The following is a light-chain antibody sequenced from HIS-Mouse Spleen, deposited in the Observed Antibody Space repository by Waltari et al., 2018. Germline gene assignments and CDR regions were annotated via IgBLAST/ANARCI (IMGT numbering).Light chain of an antibody. Sequence: QSVLTQPPSASGTPGQRLTISFSGSSSNSGSNTVLWYQQLPETAPKLLIYSNNQRPSGVPDRFSGSKSGTSASLAISGLQSEDEADYYCAAWDDSLNGVVFGGGTKLTVL. CDR3: AAWDDSLNGVV. CDR1: SSNSGSNT. CDR2: SNN. J-gene: IGLJ2*01. V-gene: IGLV1-44*01.